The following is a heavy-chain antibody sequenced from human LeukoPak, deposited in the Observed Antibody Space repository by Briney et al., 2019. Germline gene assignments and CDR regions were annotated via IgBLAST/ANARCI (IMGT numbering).Heavy chain of an antibody. D-gene: IGHD6-13*01. CDR3: ARHGGSWTFDY. Sequence: SETLSLTCTISGVSIGSYYWTWIRQPPGKGLEWIGYIDYSGSTNYIPSFKSRVTMSVDTSKNQFSLKLSSVTAADTAVYFCARHGGSWTFDYWGQGTLVTVSS. V-gene: IGHV4-59*08. CDR2: IDYSGST. J-gene: IGHJ4*02. CDR1: GVSIGSYY.